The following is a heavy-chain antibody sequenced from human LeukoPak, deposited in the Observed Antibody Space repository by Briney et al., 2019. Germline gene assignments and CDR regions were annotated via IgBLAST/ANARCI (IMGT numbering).Heavy chain of an antibody. Sequence: PGGSLRLSCAASGFTFSSYAMNWVRQAPGKGLEWVSVISGSGGSTYYADSVKGRFTISRANSKNTLYLQMNSLRAEDTAVYYCAKGAQPYSTSYNVAFDIWGQGTMVTVSS. CDR3: AKGAQPYSTSYNVAFDI. CDR2: ISGSGGST. D-gene: IGHD1-26*01. V-gene: IGHV3-23*01. CDR1: GFTFSSYA. J-gene: IGHJ3*02.